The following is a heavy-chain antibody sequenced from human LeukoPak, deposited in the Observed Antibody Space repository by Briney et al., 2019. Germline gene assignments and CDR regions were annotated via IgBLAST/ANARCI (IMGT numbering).Heavy chain of an antibody. D-gene: IGHD2-2*01. CDR2: INPNSGGR. CDR1: GYTFTGYY. CDR3: ARDNQLGYCSSTSCPYYYYMDV. J-gene: IGHJ6*03. V-gene: IGHV1-2*06. Sequence: ASVKVSCKASGYTFTGYYMHWVRQAPGQGLEWMGRINPNSGGRNYAQKFQGRVTMTRDTSISTAYMELSRLRSDDTAVYYCARDNQLGYCSSTSCPYYYYMDVWGKGTTVTVSS.